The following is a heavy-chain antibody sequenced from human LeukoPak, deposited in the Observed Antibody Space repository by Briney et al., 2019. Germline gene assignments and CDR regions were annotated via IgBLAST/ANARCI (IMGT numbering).Heavy chain of an antibody. V-gene: IGHV1-2*02. J-gene: IGHJ3*02. CDR3: ARPSGWCGEPDAFDI. CDR2: INPNSGGT. CDR1: GYTFTGYY. Sequence: ASVKVSCKASGYTFTGYYMHWVRQAPGQGLEWMGWINPNSGGTNYAQKFQGRVTMTRDTSISTAYMELSRLRSDDTAVYYCARPSGWCGEPDAFDIWGQGTMVTVSS. D-gene: IGHD3-10*01.